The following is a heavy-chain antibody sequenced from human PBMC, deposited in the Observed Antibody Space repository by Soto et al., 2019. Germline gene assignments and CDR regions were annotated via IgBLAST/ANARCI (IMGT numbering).Heavy chain of an antibody. V-gene: IGHV1-3*01. CDR3: ARGLDDYSYYNRWYFDF. Sequence: QVQLVQSGAEVGRPGASVKLSCVTSGYNFVGYALHWLRQAPGQRLEWIGWINPATGDTKYSQNLQDRVTISRDTSAGTAYMELSSLRSEDASVYFCARGLDDYSYYNRWYFDFWGRGTLVTVSS. CDR2: INPATGDT. CDR1: GYNFVGYA. D-gene: IGHD4-4*01. J-gene: IGHJ2*01.